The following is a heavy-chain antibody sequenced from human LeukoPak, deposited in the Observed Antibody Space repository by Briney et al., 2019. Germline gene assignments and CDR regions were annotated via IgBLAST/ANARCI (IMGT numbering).Heavy chain of an antibody. Sequence: GSLRLSCAASGFTFSNAWMSWVRQAPGKGLEWVGRIKSKTDGGTTDYAAPVKGRFTIPRDDSKNTLYLQMNSLKTEDTAVYYCTTSVTARGYDAFDIWGQGTMVTVSS. CDR1: GFTFSNAW. CDR2: IKSKTDGGTT. CDR3: TTSVTARGYDAFDI. J-gene: IGHJ3*02. V-gene: IGHV3-15*01. D-gene: IGHD2-21*02.